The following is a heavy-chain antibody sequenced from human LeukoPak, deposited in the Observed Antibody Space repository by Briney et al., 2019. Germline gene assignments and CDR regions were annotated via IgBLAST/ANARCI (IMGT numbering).Heavy chain of an antibody. V-gene: IGHV3-30*18. CDR1: GFTFSSYG. Sequence: GGSLRLSCAASGFTFSSYGMHWVRQARDKGLEWVAFISYDGSNKYYADSVKGRFTISRDKSKNTLYLQMNNLTAEDTAVYYCAKGAGDWFDPWGQGTLVTVSS. D-gene: IGHD1-14*01. J-gene: IGHJ5*02. CDR3: AKGAGDWFDP. CDR2: ISYDGSNK.